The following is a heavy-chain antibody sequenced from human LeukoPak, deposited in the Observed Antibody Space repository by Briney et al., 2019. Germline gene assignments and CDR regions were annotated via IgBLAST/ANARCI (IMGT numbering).Heavy chain of an antibody. J-gene: IGHJ4*02. CDR2: IYYSGST. CDR1: GGSISSYY. CDR3: ARALYSMTTVTTEYWFDY. V-gene: IGHV4-59*08. Sequence: SETLSLTCTVSGGSISSYYWSWIRQPPGKGLEWIGFIYYSGSTNYNPSLRSRVTISVDTSKNQFSLKLTSVTAADTAVYYCARALYSMTTVTTEYWFDYWGQGTLVTVSS. D-gene: IGHD4-17*01.